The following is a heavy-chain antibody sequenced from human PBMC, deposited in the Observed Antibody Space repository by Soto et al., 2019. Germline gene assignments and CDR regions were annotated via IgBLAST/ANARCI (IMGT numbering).Heavy chain of an antibody. CDR2: IFHGGST. CDR3: ARGRVVVPAAVMFNCLDP. D-gene: IGHD2-2*01. Sequence: PSETLSLTCALSGAPITWGDYSWNWIRQPPGKGLEWIGYIFHGGSTYYNPALRSRVTISVDRSRTQFSLKMSSVTAADTAVYYCARGRVVVPAAVMFNCLDPWGQGARGTVS. V-gene: IGHV4-30-2*01. CDR1: GAPITWGDYS. J-gene: IGHJ5*02.